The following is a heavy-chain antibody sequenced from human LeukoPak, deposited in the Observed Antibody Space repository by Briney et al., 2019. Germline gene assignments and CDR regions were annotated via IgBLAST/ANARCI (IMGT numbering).Heavy chain of an antibody. Sequence: GASVEVSCKASGYTFTSFDIFWVRQATGQGLEWMGWMSPNSGNTGSAQKFQGRVTFTRDTSISTSFMELSSLRSEDTAIYYCARGRPDTSVPRTYYMDVWGKGTTVTVSS. CDR1: GYTFTSFD. CDR3: ARGRPDTSVPRTYYMDV. J-gene: IGHJ6*03. CDR2: MSPNSGNT. V-gene: IGHV1-8*01. D-gene: IGHD5-18*01.